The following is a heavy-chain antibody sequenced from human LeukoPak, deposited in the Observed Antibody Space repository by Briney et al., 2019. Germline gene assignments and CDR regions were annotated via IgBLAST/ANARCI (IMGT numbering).Heavy chain of an antibody. V-gene: IGHV3-21*01. CDR3: ARAGDRQWKLIQDFDY. CDR2: ISTSSIYI. D-gene: IGHD1-26*01. J-gene: IGHJ4*02. Sequence: GGSLRLSCAASGFTFDDYAMHWVRQAPGKGLEWVSSISTSSIYIYYGDSLKGRFTISRDNAKNSLYLQMNSLTVEDTAVYYCARAGDRQWKLIQDFDYWGQGTLVTVSS. CDR1: GFTFDDYA.